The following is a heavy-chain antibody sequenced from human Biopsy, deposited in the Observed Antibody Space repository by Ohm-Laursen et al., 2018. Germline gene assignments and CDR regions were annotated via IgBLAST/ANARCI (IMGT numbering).Heavy chain of an antibody. J-gene: IGHJ5*01. Sequence: GSLRLSCSAPGFTFSGFSMNWVRQAPGKGLEWVAHIDVSDYNTYYADSVRGRFTISRDNSKQMVHLEINSLTADDTAVYYCVKQWGGYNFDSWGQGTLVTVSS. V-gene: IGHV3-23*01. CDR2: IDVSDYNT. D-gene: IGHD1-14*01. CDR3: VKQWGGYNFDS. CDR1: GFTFSGFS.